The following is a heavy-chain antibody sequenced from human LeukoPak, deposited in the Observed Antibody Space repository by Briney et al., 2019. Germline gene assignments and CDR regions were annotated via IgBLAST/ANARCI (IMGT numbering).Heavy chain of an antibody. V-gene: IGHV3-23*01. CDR2: IIYSGGAT. D-gene: IGHD3-22*01. CDR3: AKDGLYYDGSEHVYYFDS. Sequence: GGPLTLSCAASGFTFSRSAMTWVRQGPGTGLEFVASIIYSGGATYHADSVKGRFTISRENSKNTLYLQMNSLRAEDTALYYCAKDGLYYDGSEHVYYFDSWGQGTLVTVSS. J-gene: IGHJ4*02. CDR1: GFTFSRSA.